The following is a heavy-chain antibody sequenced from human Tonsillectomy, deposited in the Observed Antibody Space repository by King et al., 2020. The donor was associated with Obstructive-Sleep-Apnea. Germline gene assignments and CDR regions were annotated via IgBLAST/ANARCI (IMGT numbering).Heavy chain of an antibody. V-gene: IGHV4-59*12. CDR2: IYYSGST. D-gene: IGHD3-16*01. Sequence: VRLQESGPGLVKPSETLSLTCTVSGGSISSYYWSWIRQPPGKGLEWIGYIYYSGSTNYNPSLKSRVTISVDTSKNQFSLKLSSVTAADTAVYYCARDSWGYGMDVWGQGTTVTVSS. CDR1: GGSISSYY. J-gene: IGHJ6*02. CDR3: ARDSWGYGMDV.